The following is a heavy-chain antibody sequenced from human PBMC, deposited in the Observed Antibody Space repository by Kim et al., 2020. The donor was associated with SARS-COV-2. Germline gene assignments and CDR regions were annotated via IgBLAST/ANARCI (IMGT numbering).Heavy chain of an antibody. Sequence: GGSLRLSCAASGFTVSSNYMSWVRQAPGKGLEWVSVIYSGGSTYYADSVKGRFTISRDNSKNTLYLHMNSLRAEDTAVYYCARGSAAAGTRHSYYYYYGMDVWGQGTTVTVSS. J-gene: IGHJ6*02. D-gene: IGHD6-13*01. CDR3: ARGSAAAGTRHSYYYYYGMDV. V-gene: IGHV3-53*01. CDR1: GFTVSSNY. CDR2: IYSGGST.